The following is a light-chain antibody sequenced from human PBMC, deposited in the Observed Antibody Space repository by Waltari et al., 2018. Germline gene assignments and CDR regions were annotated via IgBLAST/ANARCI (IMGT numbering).Light chain of an antibody. Sequence: QSALTQPASVSGSPGQSITISCTGTSDDVGGYDYVSWYQHHPGKAPKLIIYDVSERPSGVSNRVSGARSANTASLAISGLQAEDEAHYYCGSYTSSDTWIFGGGTKLTVL. CDR1: SDDVGGYDY. CDR3: GSYTSSDTWI. CDR2: DVS. V-gene: IGLV2-14*03. J-gene: IGLJ2*01.